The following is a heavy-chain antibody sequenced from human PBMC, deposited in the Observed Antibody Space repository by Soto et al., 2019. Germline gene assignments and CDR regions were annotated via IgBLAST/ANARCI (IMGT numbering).Heavy chain of an antibody. Sequence: SETLSLTCTVSGGSISGYYWSWSWQPPGKGLEWVGYIYYSGSTYYNPSLKSRVTISVDTSKNQFSLKLSSVTAADTAAYYCAINSGYDASGGMDVWGQGTTVTVSS. V-gene: IGHV4-59*06. CDR3: AINSGYDASGGMDV. J-gene: IGHJ6*02. CDR1: GGSISGYY. D-gene: IGHD5-12*01. CDR2: IYYSGST.